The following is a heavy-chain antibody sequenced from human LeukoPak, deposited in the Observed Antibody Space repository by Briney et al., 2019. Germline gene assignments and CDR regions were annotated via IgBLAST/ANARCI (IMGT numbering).Heavy chain of an antibody. J-gene: IGHJ4*02. D-gene: IGHD5-12*01. CDR2: IKQDGSEK. CDR1: GFTFSSYW. CDR3: ARVSPVATVGN. Sequence: GGSLRLSCAASGFTFSSYWMSWVRQAPGKGLEWVANIKQDGSEKYYVDSVKGRFTISRDNAKNSVYLQMNSLRAEDTAVYYCARVSPVATVGNWGQGTLVTVSS. V-gene: IGHV3-7*05.